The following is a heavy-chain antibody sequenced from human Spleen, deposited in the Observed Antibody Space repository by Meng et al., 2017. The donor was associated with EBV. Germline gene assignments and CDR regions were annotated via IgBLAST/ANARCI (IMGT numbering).Heavy chain of an antibody. Sequence: QITLKESGPTLVKPTTPLSLTCSFSGFSLSASGVGVAWFRQSSGKALELVALIYWDDDQRYSPSLKSRLSITKDIPKNQVVLTMTNMDPADTATYYCAHRDRGFDNWGQGILVTVSS. CDR3: AHRDRGFDN. J-gene: IGHJ4*02. V-gene: IGHV2-5*02. D-gene: IGHD3-22*01. CDR1: GFSLSASGVG. CDR2: IYWDDDQ.